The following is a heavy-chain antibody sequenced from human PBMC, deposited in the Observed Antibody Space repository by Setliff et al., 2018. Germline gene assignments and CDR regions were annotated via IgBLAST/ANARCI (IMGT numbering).Heavy chain of an antibody. V-gene: IGHV1-69*05. J-gene: IGHJ4*02. Sequence: SVKVSCKASGGTFSSYAISWVRQAPGQGLEWMGRIIPIFGTANYAQKFQGRVTITRNTSISTAYMELSSLRSEDTAVYYCARGPFLEWLLYYDYWGQGTLVTVSS. CDR3: ARGPFLEWLLYYDY. CDR2: IIPIFGTA. CDR1: GGTFSSYA. D-gene: IGHD3-3*01.